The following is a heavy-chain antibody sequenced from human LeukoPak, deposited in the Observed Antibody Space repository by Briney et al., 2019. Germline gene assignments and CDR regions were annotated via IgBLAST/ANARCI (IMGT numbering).Heavy chain of an antibody. CDR1: GGSISSCSYY. D-gene: IGHD2-2*01. CDR3: ARDWDGYCSSTSCYGANYYYYYMDV. J-gene: IGHJ6*03. V-gene: IGHV4-61*02. CDR2: IYTSGST. Sequence: SQTLSLTCTVSGGSISSCSYYWIWNRQPAGKGLEWIGRIYTSGSTNYNPSLKSRVTISVDTSKNQFSLKLSSVTAADTAVYYCARDWDGYCSSTSCYGANYYYYYMDVWGKGTTVTVSS.